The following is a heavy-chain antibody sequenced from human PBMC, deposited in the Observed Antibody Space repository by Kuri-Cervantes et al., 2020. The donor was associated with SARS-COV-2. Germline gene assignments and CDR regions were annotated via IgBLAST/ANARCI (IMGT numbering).Heavy chain of an antibody. J-gene: IGHJ4*02. CDR1: GGTSSSYA. Sequence: SVKVSCKASGGTSSSYAISWVRQAPGQGLEWMGGIIPIFGTANYAQKFQGRVTITTDESTSTAYMELSSLRSEDTAVYYCARADLMLTAPDYWGQGTLVTVSS. D-gene: IGHD1-14*01. CDR3: ARADLMLTAPDY. CDR2: IIPIFGTA. V-gene: IGHV1-69*05.